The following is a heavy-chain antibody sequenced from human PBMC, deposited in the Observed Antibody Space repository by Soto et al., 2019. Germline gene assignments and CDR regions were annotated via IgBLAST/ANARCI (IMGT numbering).Heavy chain of an antibody. CDR3: ARGQGAAAGHSNFDY. CDR2: IYDSGNT. V-gene: IGHV4-30-2*01. D-gene: IGHD6-13*01. Sequence: SETLSLTCAVSGGSISGTTYSWSWIRQPPGKGLEWIGYIYDSGNTYYNPSLKSQFSISVDRSKNQFYLKLSSVTAADTAVYYCARGQGAAAGHSNFDYWGQGALVTVSS. J-gene: IGHJ4*02. CDR1: GGSISGTTYS.